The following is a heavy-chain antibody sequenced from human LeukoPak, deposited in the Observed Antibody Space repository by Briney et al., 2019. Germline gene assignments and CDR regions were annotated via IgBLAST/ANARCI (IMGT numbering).Heavy chain of an antibody. CDR3: ARANYYGSGKKDLDY. V-gene: IGHV1-8*01. D-gene: IGHD3-10*01. CDR1: GYTCTTYD. CDR2: MNPNSGNT. J-gene: IGHJ4*02. Sequence: ASVKVSCKASGYTCTTYDINWVRHATGQGLEWMGWMNPNSGNTGYAQKFQGRVTMTRNTSMSTAYMELNSLRSEDTAVYYCARANYYGSGKKDLDYWGQGTLVTVSS.